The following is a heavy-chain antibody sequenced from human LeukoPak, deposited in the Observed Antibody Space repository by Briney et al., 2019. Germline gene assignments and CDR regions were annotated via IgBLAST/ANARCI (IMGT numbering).Heavy chain of an antibody. CDR2: ISSSSSYI. CDR3: ARDLVTAIHGH. CDR1: GFTFSSYG. Sequence: PGGSLRLSCAASGFTFSSYGMSWVRQAPGKGLEWVSSISSSSSYIYYADSVKGRFTISRDNAKNSLYLQMNSLRAEDTAVYYCARDLVTAIHGHWGQGTLVTVSS. J-gene: IGHJ4*02. D-gene: IGHD2-21*02. V-gene: IGHV3-21*01.